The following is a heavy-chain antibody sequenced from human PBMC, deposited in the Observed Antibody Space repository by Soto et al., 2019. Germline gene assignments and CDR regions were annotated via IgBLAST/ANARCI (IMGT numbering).Heavy chain of an antibody. CDR1: GFTFSSYV. Sequence: GGSLRLSCAASGFTFSSYVMHWVRQAPGKGLEWVAVISYDGSNKYYADSVKGRFTISRDNSKNTLYLQMNSLRAEDTAVYYCAKDPAYSSGWYGYYYYYGMDVWGQGTTVTVSS. V-gene: IGHV3-30*18. J-gene: IGHJ6*02. CDR3: AKDPAYSSGWYGYYYYYGMDV. D-gene: IGHD6-19*01. CDR2: ISYDGSNK.